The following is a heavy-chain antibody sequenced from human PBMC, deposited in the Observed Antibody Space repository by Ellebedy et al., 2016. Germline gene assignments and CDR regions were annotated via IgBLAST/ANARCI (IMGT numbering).Heavy chain of an antibody. CDR1: GFTFSNAW. Sequence: GGSLRLSCAASGFTFSNAWMSWVRQAPGKGLEWVGRIKSKTDGGTTDYAAPVKGRFTISRDDSKNTLYLQMNSLKTEDTAVYYCTTDREWFGELLGDYYFDYWGQGTLVTVSS. D-gene: IGHD3-10*01. CDR3: TTDREWFGELLGDYYFDY. V-gene: IGHV3-15*01. CDR2: IKSKTDGGTT. J-gene: IGHJ4*02.